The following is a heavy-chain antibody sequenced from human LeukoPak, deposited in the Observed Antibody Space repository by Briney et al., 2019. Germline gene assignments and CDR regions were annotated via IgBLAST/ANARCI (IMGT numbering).Heavy chain of an antibody. CDR1: GISFTNAW. CDR2: IKSKTDGGTT. J-gene: IGHJ6*02. D-gene: IGHD2-2*01. Sequence: GGSLRLSCAASGISFTNAWMYWVRQAPGKGLEWVGRIKSKTDGGTTDYAEPVKGRFTISRDDSKNMLYLQMSSLKTEDTAVYFCATVGFCNTTSCFYYYYGVDVWGQGATATVSS. V-gene: IGHV3-15*01. CDR3: ATVGFCNTTSCFYYYYGVDV.